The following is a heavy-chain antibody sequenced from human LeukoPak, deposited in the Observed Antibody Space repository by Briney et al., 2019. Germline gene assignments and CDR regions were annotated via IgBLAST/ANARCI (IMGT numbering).Heavy chain of an antibody. CDR3: ARELVIAAAGAIDY. V-gene: IGHV4-39*02. D-gene: IGHD6-13*01. Sequence: SETLSLTCTVSGGSISSSSYYWGWIRQPPGKGLEWIGSIYYSGSTYYNPSLKSRATISVDTSKNQFSLKLSSVTAADTAVYYCARELVIAAAGAIDYWGQGTLVTVSS. CDR1: GGSISSSSYY. J-gene: IGHJ4*02. CDR2: IYYSGST.